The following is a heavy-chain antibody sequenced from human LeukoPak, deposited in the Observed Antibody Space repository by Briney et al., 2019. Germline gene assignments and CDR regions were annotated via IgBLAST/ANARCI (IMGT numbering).Heavy chain of an antibody. CDR1: GYTFTSYD. CDR3: ARDYSSGWSLFDY. D-gene: IGHD6-19*01. CDR2: MNPNSGNT. Sequence: ASVKVSCMPSGYTFTSYDINWVRQATGQGVEWMVWMNPNSGNTGYAQKFQGRVTMTRNTSISTAYMELSSLRSEGTAVYYCARDYSSGWSLFDYWGQGTLVTVSS. V-gene: IGHV1-8*01. J-gene: IGHJ4*02.